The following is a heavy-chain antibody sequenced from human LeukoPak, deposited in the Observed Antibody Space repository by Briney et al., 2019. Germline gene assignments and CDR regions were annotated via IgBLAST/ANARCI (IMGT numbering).Heavy chain of an antibody. V-gene: IGHV1-69*13. CDR2: IIPIFGTA. CDR3: AREGRPGDYDY. D-gene: IGHD4-17*01. CDR1: GGTFSSYA. J-gene: IGHJ4*02. Sequence: GASVKVSCKASGGTFSSYAISWVRQAPGQWLEWMGGIIPIFGTANYAQKFQGRVTITADESTSTAYMELSSLRSEDTAVYYCAREGRPGDYDYWGQGTLVTVSS.